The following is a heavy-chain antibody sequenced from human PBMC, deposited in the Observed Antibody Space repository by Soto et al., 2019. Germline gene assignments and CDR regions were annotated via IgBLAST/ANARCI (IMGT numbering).Heavy chain of an antibody. V-gene: IGHV3-23*01. CDR1: GFTFSNYA. D-gene: IGHD2-2*01. CDR2: IGGTGQYT. Sequence: PGGSLRLSCAASGFTFSNYAMNWVRQAPGKGLEWVSIIGGTGQYTFYADSVKGRFTFSRDNSKNTLYLQMDSLRAEDTAIYFCVKEGTSHIYGMDVWGQGTTVTVSS. CDR3: VKEGTSHIYGMDV. J-gene: IGHJ6*02.